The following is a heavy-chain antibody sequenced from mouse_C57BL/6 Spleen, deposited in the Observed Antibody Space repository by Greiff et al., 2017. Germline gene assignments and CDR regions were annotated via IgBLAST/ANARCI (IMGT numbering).Heavy chain of an antibody. J-gene: IGHJ4*01. D-gene: IGHD4-1*01. Sequence: DVQLQESGPGLVKPSQSLSLTCSVTGYSITSGYYWNWIRQFPGNKLEWMGYISYDGSNNYNPSLKNRISITRDTSKNQFFLKLNSVTPEDTATYYCARGLTFYDAMDYWGQGTSVTVSS. CDR3: ARGLTFYDAMDY. CDR2: ISYDGSN. V-gene: IGHV3-6*01. CDR1: GYSITSGYY.